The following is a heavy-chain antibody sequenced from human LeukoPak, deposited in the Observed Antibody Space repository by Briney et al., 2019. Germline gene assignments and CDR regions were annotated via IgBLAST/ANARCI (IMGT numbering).Heavy chain of an antibody. Sequence: GGSLRLSCAASGFTFSSYAMSWVRQAPGKGLEWVSAVSGSGGSTYYADSVKGRFTISRDNSKNTLYLQMNSLRAEDTAVYYCAKVSGQLGDFDYWGQGTLVTVSS. J-gene: IGHJ4*02. CDR3: AKVSGQLGDFDY. CDR1: GFTFSSYA. D-gene: IGHD6-13*01. CDR2: VSGSGGST. V-gene: IGHV3-23*01.